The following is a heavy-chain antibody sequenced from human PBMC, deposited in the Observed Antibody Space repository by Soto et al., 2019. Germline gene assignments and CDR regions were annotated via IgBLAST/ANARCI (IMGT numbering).Heavy chain of an antibody. CDR1: GFTCDTHW. CDR2: INGDGSET. CDR3: SGDAPGDSSVDRDY. D-gene: IGHD3-22*01. J-gene: IGHJ4*02. V-gene: IGHV3-74*01. Sequence: GWTLRLCCAASGFTCDTHWMQWVRQAPGKGLVWVSRINGDGSETTYADSVKGRLTISRDNAKNTLYLQMNNLRVEDMAVYYLSGDAPGDSSVDRDYRAQGPLDIVSS.